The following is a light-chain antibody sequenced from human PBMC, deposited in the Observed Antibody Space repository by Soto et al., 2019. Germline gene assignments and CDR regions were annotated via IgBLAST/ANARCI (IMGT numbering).Light chain of an antibody. Sequence: EIVLTQSPGTLSLSPGEGATLSCRSSQYIASSYLAWYQQRRGQAPRLLIYGASSSATGIPDRFSGRGSGTDFTLTISRLEPEDFAVYYCQQYGGSPYTFGLGTKVEIK. J-gene: IGKJ2*01. V-gene: IGKV3-20*01. CDR3: QQYGGSPYT. CDR2: GAS. CDR1: QYIASSY.